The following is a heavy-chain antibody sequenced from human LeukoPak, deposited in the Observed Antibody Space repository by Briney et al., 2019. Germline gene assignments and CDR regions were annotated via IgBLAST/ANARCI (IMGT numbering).Heavy chain of an antibody. Sequence: ASVKVSCKASGGTFSSYAISWVRQAPGQGLEWMGGIIPIFGTANYAQKFQGRVTITADESTSTAYMELSSLRSEDTAVYYCARGSSTPGRGYSYGQGDYWGQGTLVTVSS. J-gene: IGHJ4*02. D-gene: IGHD5-18*01. CDR3: ARGSSTPGRGYSYGQGDY. V-gene: IGHV1-69*13. CDR1: GGTFSSYA. CDR2: IIPIFGTA.